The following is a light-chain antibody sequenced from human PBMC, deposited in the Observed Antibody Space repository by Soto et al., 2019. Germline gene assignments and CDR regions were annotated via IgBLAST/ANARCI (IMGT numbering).Light chain of an antibody. Sequence: QSALTQPTSVSGSPGQSIAISCTGTPNDIGAYDYXXWYQQHPGKAPRLLIHGVRNRPPGISGRFXGSXSGFTAPLAIAGFQGEDEGDYYCTADTVSRTYVVGTRTKVTV. CDR1: PNDIGAYDY. CDR3: TADTVSRTYV. CDR2: GVR. J-gene: IGLJ1*01. V-gene: IGLV2-14*01.